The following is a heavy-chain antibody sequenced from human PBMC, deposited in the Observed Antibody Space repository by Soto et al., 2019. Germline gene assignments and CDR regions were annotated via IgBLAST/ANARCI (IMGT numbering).Heavy chain of an antibody. J-gene: IGHJ4*02. D-gene: IGHD2-15*01. Sequence: EVQLVESGGGLVQPGRSLRLSCAASGFTFDDYAMHWVRRVPGKGLEWDSSISWNSNIIGYADSVKGRFTISRDNAKNSLYLQMNSLRPEDTALYYCAKGGPDGFCSGGRCYFDYWGQGSLVTVSS. CDR3: AKGGPDGFCSGGRCYFDY. CDR2: ISWNSNII. CDR1: GFTFDDYA. V-gene: IGHV3-9*01.